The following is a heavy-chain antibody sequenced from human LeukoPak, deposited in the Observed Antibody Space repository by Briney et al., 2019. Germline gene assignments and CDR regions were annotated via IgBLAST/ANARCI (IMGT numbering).Heavy chain of an antibody. CDR3: ARGASLQEYYFDC. CDR1: GYSISSGYY. D-gene: IGHD2/OR15-2a*01. V-gene: IGHV4-38-2*02. CDR2: IYHSGST. J-gene: IGHJ4*02. Sequence: SETLSLTCTVSGYSISSGYYWGWIRQPPGKGLEWIGSIYHSGSTYYNPSLKSRVTISVDTSKNQFSLKLSSVTAADTAVYYCARGASLQEYYFDCWGQGTLVTVSS.